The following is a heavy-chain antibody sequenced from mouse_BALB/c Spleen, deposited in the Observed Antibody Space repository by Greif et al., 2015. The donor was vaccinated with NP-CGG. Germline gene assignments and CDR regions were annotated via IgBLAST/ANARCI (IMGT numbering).Heavy chain of an antibody. Sequence: VQLQQSGTELVRPGTSVKVSRKASGYAFTNYLIEWIKQRPGQGLEWIGVLNPGSGGTNYSEKFKGKATLTADYSSSTAYLQLSSLTSDDSAVYFCAREGDYGFAYWGQGTLVTVSA. V-gene: IGHV1-54*01. CDR3: AREGDYGFAY. D-gene: IGHD2-4*01. CDR2: LNPGSGGT. J-gene: IGHJ3*01. CDR1: GYAFTNYL.